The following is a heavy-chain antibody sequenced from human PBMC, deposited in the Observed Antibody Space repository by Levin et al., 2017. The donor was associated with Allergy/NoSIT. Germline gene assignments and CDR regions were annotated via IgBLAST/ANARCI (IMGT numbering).Heavy chain of an antibody. J-gene: IGHJ4*02. CDR2: IIPIFGTA. D-gene: IGHD2-2*01. V-gene: IGHV1-69*13. Sequence: ASVKVSCKASGGTFSSYAISWVRQAPGQGLEWMGGIIPIFGTANYAQKFQGRVTITADESTSTAYMELSSLRSEDTAVYYCARTYCSSTSCYPWAFDYWGQGTLVTVSS. CDR3: ARTYCSSTSCYPWAFDY. CDR1: GGTFSSYA.